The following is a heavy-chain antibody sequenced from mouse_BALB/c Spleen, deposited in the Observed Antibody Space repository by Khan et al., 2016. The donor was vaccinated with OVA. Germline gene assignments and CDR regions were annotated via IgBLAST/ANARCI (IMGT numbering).Heavy chain of an antibody. V-gene: IGHV3-2*02. CDR2: ISYSGST. CDR1: GYTITSGYG. Sequence: EVQLQESGPGLVKPSQSLSLTCTVTGYTITSGYGWNWIRQFPGNKLEWMGYISYSGSTNYNPSLKSRISINRDTSKNQFFLQLNSVTTEDTATYYCARTARIKYWGQGTTLTVSS. CDR3: ARTARIKY. J-gene: IGHJ2*01. D-gene: IGHD1-2*01.